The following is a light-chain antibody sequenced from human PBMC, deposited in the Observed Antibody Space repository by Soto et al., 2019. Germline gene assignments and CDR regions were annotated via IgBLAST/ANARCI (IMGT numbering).Light chain of an antibody. CDR3: QQYDDSET. CDR2: GAS. CDR1: QSVSSDY. J-gene: IGKJ1*01. Sequence: EIVLTQSPDTLSLSPGERATLSCRVSQSVSSDYLAWYQQKPGQAPRLLIYGASTRAAGIPDRFSGSGSGTDFSLTISRLEPEDFAVYYCQQYDDSETFGQGTRWIS. V-gene: IGKV3-20*01.